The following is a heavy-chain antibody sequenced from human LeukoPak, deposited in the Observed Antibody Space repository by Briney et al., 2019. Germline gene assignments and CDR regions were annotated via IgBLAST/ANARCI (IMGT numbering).Heavy chain of an antibody. Sequence: GGSLRLSCAASGFTFSSYEMNWVRQAPGKGLEWVSYISSSGSTIYYADSVKGRFTISRDNAKNTLYLQMNSLRAEDTAVYYCARDPCSSTSCYPDVWGKGTTVTVSS. D-gene: IGHD2-2*01. J-gene: IGHJ6*04. CDR3: ARDPCSSTSCYPDV. CDR1: GFTFSSYE. V-gene: IGHV3-48*03. CDR2: ISSSGSTI.